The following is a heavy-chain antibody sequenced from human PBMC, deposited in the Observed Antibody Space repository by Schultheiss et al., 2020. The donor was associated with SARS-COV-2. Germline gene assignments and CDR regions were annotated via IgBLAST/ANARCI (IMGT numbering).Heavy chain of an antibody. V-gene: IGHV3-48*03. CDR1: GFTFSSHE. Sequence: GESLKISCAASGFTFSSHEMNWVRQAPGKGLEWVSYISSSGNTIYYADSVKGRFTISRDNAKNSLYLQMNSLRAEDTAIYYCTRRGVLRGQGTLVTVSS. D-gene: IGHD3-10*01. CDR3: TRRGVL. CDR2: ISSSGNTI. J-gene: IGHJ4*02.